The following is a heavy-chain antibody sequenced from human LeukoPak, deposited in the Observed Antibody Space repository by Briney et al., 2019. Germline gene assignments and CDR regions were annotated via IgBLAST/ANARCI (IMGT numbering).Heavy chain of an antibody. CDR2: INSDGSTT. CDR3: GGTYCSNGVCYRDDSFDI. D-gene: IGHD2-8*01. Sequence: GGSLRLSCAASGFTFNSYWMHWVRQAPGKGLVWVSRINSDGSTTTYADSVKGRFTISRDNAKNTLYLQMNSLRAEDSAVYYCGGTYCSNGVCYRDDSFDIWGQGTPVTVSS. V-gene: IGHV3-74*01. J-gene: IGHJ3*02. CDR1: GFTFNSYW.